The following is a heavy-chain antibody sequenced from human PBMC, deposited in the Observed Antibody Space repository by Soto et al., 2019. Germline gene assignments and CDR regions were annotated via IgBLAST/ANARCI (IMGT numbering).Heavy chain of an antibody. D-gene: IGHD3-22*01. V-gene: IGHV3-30*03. CDR1: GFTFSSYG. CDR3: AQPADSSGYLLVY. CDR2: ISYDGSNK. J-gene: IGHJ4*02. Sequence: QVQLVESGGGVVQPGRSLRLSCAASGFTFSSYGMHWVRQAPGKGLEWVAVISYDGSNKYYADSVKGRFTISRDNSKNTLYLQMNSLRAEDTAAYYCAQPADSSGYLLVYWGQGTLVTVSS.